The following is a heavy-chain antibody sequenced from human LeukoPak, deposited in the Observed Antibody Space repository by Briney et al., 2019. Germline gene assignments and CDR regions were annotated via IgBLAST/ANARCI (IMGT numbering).Heavy chain of an antibody. Sequence: GATVKISCKVSGYTFTDYYMHWVQQAPGQGLEWMGWISAYNGNTNYAQKLQGRVTMTTDTSTSTAYMELRSLRSDDTAVYYCARVKRYSSGWYFGYWGQGTLVTVSS. J-gene: IGHJ4*02. CDR2: ISAYNGNT. CDR3: ARVKRYSSGWYFGY. CDR1: GYTFTDYY. V-gene: IGHV1-18*04. D-gene: IGHD6-19*01.